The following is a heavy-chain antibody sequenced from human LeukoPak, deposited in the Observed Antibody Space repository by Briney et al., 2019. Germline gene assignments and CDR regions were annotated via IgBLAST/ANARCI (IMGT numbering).Heavy chain of an antibody. CDR3: ARGTLRGNNGAYSMDV. V-gene: IGHV4-59*01. J-gene: IGHJ6*02. D-gene: IGHD1/OR15-1a*01. CDR1: SGSISNYY. Sequence: PSETLSLTCTVSSGSISNYYWTWIRQPPGKGLEWIGYVSYSGSTNNNPSLNSRVTISVDTSKNQFSLRLSSVTSADTGVYYCARGTLRGNNGAYSMDVWGQGTTVTVSS. CDR2: VSYSGST.